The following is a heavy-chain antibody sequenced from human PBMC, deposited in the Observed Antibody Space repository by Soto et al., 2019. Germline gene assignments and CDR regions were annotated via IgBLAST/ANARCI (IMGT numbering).Heavy chain of an antibody. D-gene: IGHD5-18*01. V-gene: IGHV1-18*01. CDR1: GYTFTSYG. CDR2: ISAYNGNT. Sequence: ASVKVSCKASGYTFTSYGISWVRQAPGQGLEWMGWISAYNGNTNYAQKLQGRVTMTTDTSTSTAYMELRSLRSDDTAVYYCARSVDTAMVTGRDYYGMDVWGQGTTVTVSS. CDR3: ARSVDTAMVTGRDYYGMDV. J-gene: IGHJ6*02.